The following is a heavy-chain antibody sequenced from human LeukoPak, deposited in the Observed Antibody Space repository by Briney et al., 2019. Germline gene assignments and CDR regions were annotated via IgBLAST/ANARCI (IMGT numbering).Heavy chain of an antibody. D-gene: IGHD6-19*01. V-gene: IGHV3-48*03. CDR1: GFTFRNYE. J-gene: IGHJ4*02. Sequence: GGSPRLSCAASGFTFRNYEMNLVRQAPGKGLEWVSYISSSGTTTYYADSVKGRFTISRDNARNSLYLQMNTLRAEDTAVYYCARVGSGWGLDYWGQGTLVTVSS. CDR2: ISSSGTTT. CDR3: ARVGSGWGLDY.